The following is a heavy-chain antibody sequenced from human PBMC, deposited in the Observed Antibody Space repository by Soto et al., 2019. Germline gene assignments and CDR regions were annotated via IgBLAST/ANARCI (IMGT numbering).Heavy chain of an antibody. J-gene: IGHJ2*01. CDR3: AGENSVVFGIAPPYCCFDL. CDR1: GGSINNGYYY. D-gene: IGHD3-3*01. Sequence: SETLSLTCAVSGGSINNGYYYWGWIRQPPGKGLEWIGYIDYSGSTYFNPSINSALSMSLDTSNTQFNLKKTSVTAADTAVYYCAGENSVVFGIAPPYCCFDLWGRGTLVTVSS. CDR2: IDYSGST. V-gene: IGHV4-30-4*01.